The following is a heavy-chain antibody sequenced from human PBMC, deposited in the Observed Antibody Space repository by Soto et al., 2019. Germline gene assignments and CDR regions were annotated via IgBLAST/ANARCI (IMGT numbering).Heavy chain of an antibody. CDR3: ARALNSKVPFDY. V-gene: IGHV4-31*03. D-gene: IGHD4-4*01. J-gene: IGHJ4*02. CDR2: IYYSGST. CDR1: GGSISSGGYY. Sequence: SETLSLTCTVSGGSISSGGYYWSWIRQHPGKGLEWIGYIYYSGSTYYNPSLKSRVTISVDTSKNQFSLKLSSVTAADTAVYYCARALNSKVPFDYWGQGTLVTVPQ.